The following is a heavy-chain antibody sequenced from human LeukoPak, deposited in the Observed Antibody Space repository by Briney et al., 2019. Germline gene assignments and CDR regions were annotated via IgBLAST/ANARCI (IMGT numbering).Heavy chain of an antibody. CDR1: GFTFSSYS. V-gene: IGHV3-48*01. J-gene: IGHJ4*02. CDR3: ARSRPYGLGPPLDY. D-gene: IGHD4-17*01. CDR2: ISSSSSTI. Sequence: GGSLRLSCAASGFTFSSYSMNWVRQAPGKGLEWVSYISSSSSTIYYADSVKGRFTISRDNAKNSLYLRMNSLRAEDTAVYYCARSRPYGLGPPLDYWGQGTLVTVSS.